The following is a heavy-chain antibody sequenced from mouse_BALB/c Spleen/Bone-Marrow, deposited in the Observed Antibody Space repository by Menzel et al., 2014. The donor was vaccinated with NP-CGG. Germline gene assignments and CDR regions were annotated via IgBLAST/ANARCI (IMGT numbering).Heavy chain of an antibody. Sequence: QVQLQQSGPSLVQPSQSLSITCTVSGFSLTSYGVHWVRQSPGKGLEWLGVIWRGGSTDYNAAFMSRLSITKDNSKSHVFFKMNSLQADDTAIYYCAKNGGYDGWFAYWGQGTLVTVSA. CDR1: GFSLTSYG. CDR2: IWRGGST. D-gene: IGHD2-14*01. J-gene: IGHJ3*01. CDR3: AKNGGYDGWFAY. V-gene: IGHV2-5-1*01.